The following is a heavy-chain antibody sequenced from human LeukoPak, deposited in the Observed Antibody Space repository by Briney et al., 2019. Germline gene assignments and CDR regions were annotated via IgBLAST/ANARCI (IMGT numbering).Heavy chain of an antibody. D-gene: IGHD4-17*01. J-gene: IGHJ4*02. Sequence: GGSLRLSCAASGFIFSSYGMNWVRRAPGKGLEWVSYISSSSSTIYYADSVKGRFTISRDNAKNSLYLQMNSLRAEDTAVYYCARVFIGDYGDYQFDYWGQGTLVTVSS. CDR2: ISSSSSTI. CDR1: GFIFSSYG. CDR3: ARVFIGDYGDYQFDY. V-gene: IGHV3-48*01.